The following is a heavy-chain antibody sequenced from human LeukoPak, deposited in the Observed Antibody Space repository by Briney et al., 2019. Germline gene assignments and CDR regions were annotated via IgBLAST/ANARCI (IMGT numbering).Heavy chain of an antibody. CDR1: GASLSSSSSY. D-gene: IGHD1-7*01. CDR2: IYYSEST. V-gene: IGHV4-39*01. J-gene: IGHJ5*02. CDR3: ARRPNWNYSNWFDP. Sequence: SETLSLTCTVSGASLSSSSSYWGWIRPPPGKGLEWIGNIYYSESTYYNPSLKSRVTMSIDTSRNQFSLKLRSVTAADTAVYYCARRPNWNYSNWFDPWGQGTLVTVSS.